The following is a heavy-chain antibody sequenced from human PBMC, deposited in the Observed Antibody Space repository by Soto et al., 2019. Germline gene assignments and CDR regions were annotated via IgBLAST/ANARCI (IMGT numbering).Heavy chain of an antibody. D-gene: IGHD3-10*01. Sequence: ITLKESGPTLVKPTQTLTLTCTFSGFSLNTGGVGVGWVRQPRGKAMEWLALIYWDDDERYRPSLRSRPNITKDTTNNQVVLTMTNMNPEHTATYYCVRNWRYYGGDYYYGMDAWGQGTTVTVSS. CDR1: GFSLNTGGVG. CDR3: VRNWRYYGGDYYYGMDA. J-gene: IGHJ6*02. CDR2: IYWDDDE. V-gene: IGHV2-5*02.